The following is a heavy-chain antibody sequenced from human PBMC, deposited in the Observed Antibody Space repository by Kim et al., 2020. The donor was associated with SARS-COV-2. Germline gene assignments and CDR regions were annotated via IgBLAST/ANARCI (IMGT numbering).Heavy chain of an antibody. CDR1: GFTFSSYE. D-gene: IGHD3-9*01. CDR2: ISSSGSTI. V-gene: IGHV3-48*03. Sequence: GGSLRLSCAASGFTFSSYEMNWVRQAPGKGLEWVSYISSSGSTIYYADSVKGRFTISRDNAKNSLYLQMNSLRAEDTAVYYCARDGGVLRYFADYGMDVWGQGTTVTVSS. CDR3: ARDGGVLRYFADYGMDV. J-gene: IGHJ6*02.